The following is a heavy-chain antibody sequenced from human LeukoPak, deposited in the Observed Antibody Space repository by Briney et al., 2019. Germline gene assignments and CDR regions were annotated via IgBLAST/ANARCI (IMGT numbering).Heavy chain of an antibody. V-gene: IGHV4-59*01. Sequence: SETLSLTCTVSGGSISSYYWSWIRQPPGKGLEWIGYIYYSGSTNYNPSLKSRVTISADTSKNQFSLKLSSVTAADTAVYYCARVDEYNYYYYMDVWGKGTTVTVSS. J-gene: IGHJ6*03. CDR3: ARVDEYNYYYYMDV. CDR1: GGSISSYY. D-gene: IGHD2/OR15-2a*01. CDR2: IYYSGST.